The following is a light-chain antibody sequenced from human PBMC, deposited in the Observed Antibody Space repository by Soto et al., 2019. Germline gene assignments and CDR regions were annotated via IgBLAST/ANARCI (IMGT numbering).Light chain of an antibody. CDR3: QQFIDGWT. V-gene: IGKV1-5*01. CDR1: QSLSSR. Sequence: DIHMTQSPSTLSASVGDRVTITCRASQSLSSRLAWYQQMPGKAPNLLIYDASSLESGVPSRFRGSGSETEFTLTISGLQPDDFATYYCQQFIDGWTFGQGTKVDIK. CDR2: DAS. J-gene: IGKJ1*01.